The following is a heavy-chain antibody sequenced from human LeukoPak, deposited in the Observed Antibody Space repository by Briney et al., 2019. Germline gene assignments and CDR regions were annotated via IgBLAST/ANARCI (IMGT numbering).Heavy chain of an antibody. CDR3: AMKQGGRNYGTGI. CDR2: INPNSGAT. V-gene: IGHV1-2*02. J-gene: IGHJ6*02. Sequence: ASVKVSCRASGYTFDGYYMHWVRQAPGQGLEWMGWINPNSGATGYAQEFQGRVTMTSDTAITTVFMALSSLTPDDTAMYYCAMKQGGRNYGTGIWGQGTTVTVSS. CDR1: GYTFDGYY. D-gene: IGHD3-16*01.